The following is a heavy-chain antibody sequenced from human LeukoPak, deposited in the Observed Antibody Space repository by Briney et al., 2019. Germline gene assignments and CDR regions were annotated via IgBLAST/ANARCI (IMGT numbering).Heavy chain of an antibody. Sequence: PGRSLRLSCAASGFTFSSYGLHWVRQAPGKGLEWVAVISYDGSNKYYAVSVKGRFTISRDNSKNTLYLQMNSLRAEDTAVYYCAKGNYYGSWGQGTLVTVSS. V-gene: IGHV3-30*18. CDR2: ISYDGSNK. CDR3: AKGNYYGS. J-gene: IGHJ4*02. CDR1: GFTFSSYG. D-gene: IGHD3-10*01.